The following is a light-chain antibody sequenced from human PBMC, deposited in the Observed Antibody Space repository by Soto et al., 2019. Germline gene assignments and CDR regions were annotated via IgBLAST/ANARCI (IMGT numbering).Light chain of an antibody. CDR1: SSNIGAGYD. Sequence: QSVLTQPPSVSGAPGQRVTISCTGSSSNIGAGYDVHWYQQLPGTAPKPLIYGNTNRPSGVPDRFSGSKSGTSASLAITGLQPEDESDYYCQSYDSSLSGHVVFGGGTKLTVL. V-gene: IGLV1-40*01. CDR3: QSYDSSLSGHVV. CDR2: GNT. J-gene: IGLJ2*01.